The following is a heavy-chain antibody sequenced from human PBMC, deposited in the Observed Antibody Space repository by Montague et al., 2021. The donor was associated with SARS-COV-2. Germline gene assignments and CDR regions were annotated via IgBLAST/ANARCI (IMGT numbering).Heavy chain of an antibody. CDR1: GFSLSTSGVG. Sequence: PALVKPTQTLTLTCTFSGFSLSTSGVGVGWIRQPQRKALEWLALXXWDDDNRYSPSLKRRLTITKDTSKNQVVLTMTNMDPVDTATYYCAHSYGDYLFDYWGQGTLVTVSS. CDR3: AHSYGDYLFDY. V-gene: IGHV2-5*02. D-gene: IGHD4-17*01. J-gene: IGHJ4*02. CDR2: XXWDDDN.